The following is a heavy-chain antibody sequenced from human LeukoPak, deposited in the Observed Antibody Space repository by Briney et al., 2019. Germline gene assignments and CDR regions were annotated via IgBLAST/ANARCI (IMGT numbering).Heavy chain of an antibody. Sequence: ASVKVSCKASGYTFTSYGIIWVRQAPGQGLEWMGWISAYNGNTNYAQKLQGRVTMTTDTSTSTAYMELRSLRSDDTAVYYCARDVGYYYDSSGPPLPFDYWGQGTLVTVSS. V-gene: IGHV1-18*01. D-gene: IGHD3-22*01. CDR2: ISAYNGNT. J-gene: IGHJ4*02. CDR1: GYTFTSYG. CDR3: ARDVGYYYDSSGPPLPFDY.